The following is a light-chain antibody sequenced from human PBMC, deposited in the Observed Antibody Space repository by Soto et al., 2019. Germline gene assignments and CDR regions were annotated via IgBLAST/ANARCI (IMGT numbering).Light chain of an antibody. J-gene: IGKJ2*01. V-gene: IGKV3-15*01. CDR1: QSVSSN. Sequence: EIVMTQSPATLSVSPGEGATLSCRASQSVSSNLAWYQRKPGQPPRLLIYGASTRATGIPARFSGSGSGTEFTLTVSSLQSEDFAVYYCQQYNYWPPTYTFGQGTKLEIK. CDR2: GAS. CDR3: QQYNYWPPTYT.